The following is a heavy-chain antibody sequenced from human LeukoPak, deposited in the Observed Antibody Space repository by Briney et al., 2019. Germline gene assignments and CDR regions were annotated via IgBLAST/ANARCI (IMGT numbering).Heavy chain of an antibody. CDR2: ISYDGSNK. J-gene: IGHJ4*02. CDR1: GFTFSSYA. Sequence: GGSLRLSCAASGFTFSSYAMHWVRQAPGKGLEWVAVISYDGSNKYYADSVKGRFTISRDNSKNTLYLQMNSLRAEDTAVYYCARDRVRYCSGGSCSADYWGQGTLVTVSS. V-gene: IGHV3-30*04. CDR3: ARDRVRYCSGGSCSADY. D-gene: IGHD2-15*01.